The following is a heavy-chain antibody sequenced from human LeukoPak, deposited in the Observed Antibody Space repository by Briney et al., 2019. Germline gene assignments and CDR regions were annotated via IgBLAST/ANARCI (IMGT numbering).Heavy chain of an antibody. Sequence: PGGSLRLSCAASGLTFSTSSFHWVRQAPGKGLEWVAFIRHDGSDKYYADSVKGRFISSRDNSKNNVYLQMNSLRIEDSALYYCANDFNWATDYWGQGTLVTVSS. D-gene: IGHD1-1*01. CDR2: IRHDGSDK. V-gene: IGHV3-30*02. J-gene: IGHJ4*02. CDR3: ANDFNWATDY. CDR1: GLTFSTSS.